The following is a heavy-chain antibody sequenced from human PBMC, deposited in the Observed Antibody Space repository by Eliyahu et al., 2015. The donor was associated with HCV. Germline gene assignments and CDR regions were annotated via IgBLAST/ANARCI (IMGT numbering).Heavy chain of an antibody. D-gene: IGHD7-27*01. J-gene: IGHJ5*02. V-gene: IGHV3-23*01. CDR3: AKEDNWGFDQ. CDR1: GFPFSXTA. CDR2: ISGNGVNT. Sequence: EVQLSDSGGGLVHRGGSLXLSCXASGFPFSXTAMSWXRQTAGKGLERXSVISGNGVNTDYIDSVKGRFTISRXNSKNTVYLQMDSLRVEDTGVYFCAKEDNWGFDQWGPGTLVSVSS.